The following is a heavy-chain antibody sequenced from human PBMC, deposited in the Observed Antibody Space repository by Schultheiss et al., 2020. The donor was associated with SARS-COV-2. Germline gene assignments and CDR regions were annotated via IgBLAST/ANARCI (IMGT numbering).Heavy chain of an antibody. V-gene: IGHV3-30*04. D-gene: IGHD6-19*01. CDR1: GFTFSSYD. CDR2: ITDDGSKK. J-gene: IGHJ4*02. Sequence: GSLRLSCAASGFTFSSYDMHWVRQAPGKGLEWVAVITDDGSKKYYADSVKGRFTISRDNSKNTLYLQMNSLRPEDTAVYFCARAGLGGGSGWYVWGQGTLVTVSS. CDR3: ARAGLGGGSGWYV.